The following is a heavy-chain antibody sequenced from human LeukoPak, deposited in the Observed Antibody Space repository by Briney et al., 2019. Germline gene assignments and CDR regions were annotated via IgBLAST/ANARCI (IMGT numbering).Heavy chain of an antibody. V-gene: IGHV3-7*01. CDR2: INPAGSET. CDR3: ARFGYVAAVDV. D-gene: IGHD2-15*01. J-gene: IGHJ4*02. Sequence: GGSLRLSCAASGFSFIAYWMTWVRQAPGTGLEWVANINPAGSETYYVDPVKGRFSISRDNAKNLVYLQMNSLRAEDTAVYHCARFGYVAAVDVWGQGTPVTVSS. CDR1: GFSFIAYW.